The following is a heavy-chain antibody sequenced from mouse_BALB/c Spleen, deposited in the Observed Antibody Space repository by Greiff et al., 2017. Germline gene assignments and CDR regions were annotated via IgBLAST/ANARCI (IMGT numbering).Heavy chain of an antibody. V-gene: IGHV1-18*01. Sequence: GQLLQSGRELVKPGASVKISCKASGYTFTDYNMDWVKQSPGKSLEWIGYINPNNGGTIYTQTFKGKFTLTVDKSSSTDYMELRSLTSEDTAVYYCARAMFATKWFAYWGQGTLVTVSA. CDR3: ARAMFATKWFAY. CDR2: INPNNGGT. J-gene: IGHJ3*01. D-gene: IGHD2-2*01. CDR1: GYTFTDYN.